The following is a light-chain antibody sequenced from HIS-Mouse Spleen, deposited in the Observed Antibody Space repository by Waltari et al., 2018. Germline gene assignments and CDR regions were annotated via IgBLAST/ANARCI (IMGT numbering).Light chain of an antibody. CDR1: KLGAKY. Sequence: SYELPQPPPVSVSPGQTASITCSGDKLGAKYACWYQQKPGQSPVLVIYQDSKRPSGIPERVSGSNSGNTATLTISGTQAMDEADYYCQAWDSSIVVFGGGTKLTVL. J-gene: IGLJ2*01. V-gene: IGLV3-1*01. CDR2: QDS. CDR3: QAWDSSIVV.